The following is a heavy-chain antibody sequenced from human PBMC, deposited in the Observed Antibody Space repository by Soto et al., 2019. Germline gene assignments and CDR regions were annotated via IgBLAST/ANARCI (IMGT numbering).Heavy chain of an antibody. V-gene: IGHV1-18*01. D-gene: IGHD3-22*01. CDR3: ARGGYYDRSGSRNYHYYGMDA. CDR2: ISPYDDNT. J-gene: IGHJ6*02. Sequence: QVQLVQSGTEVKKPGASVKVSCKASGYTFNSYGISGVRQAPGQGLEWMGWISPYDDNTNYAQNLQGRVTMTTDTSTRTAYMDLRSLRSDDTAVYYCARGGYYDRSGSRNYHYYGMDAWGQGTTVTVS. CDR1: GYTFNSYG.